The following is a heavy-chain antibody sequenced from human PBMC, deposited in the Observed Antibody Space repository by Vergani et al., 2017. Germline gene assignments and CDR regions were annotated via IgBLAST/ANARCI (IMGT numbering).Heavy chain of an antibody. D-gene: IGHD3-3*01. CDR2: ISSSSTYI. Sequence: EVQLVESGGGLVKPGGSLRLSCAASGFTFSSYSMNWVRQAPGKGLEWVSSISSSSTYIYYADSVKGRFTISRDNAKNSLYLQMNSLRAEDTAVYYCASAGIFGVLFEGIYGMDVWGQGTTGTVSS. V-gene: IGHV3-21*01. CDR1: GFTFSSYS. CDR3: ASAGIFGVLFEGIYGMDV. J-gene: IGHJ6*02.